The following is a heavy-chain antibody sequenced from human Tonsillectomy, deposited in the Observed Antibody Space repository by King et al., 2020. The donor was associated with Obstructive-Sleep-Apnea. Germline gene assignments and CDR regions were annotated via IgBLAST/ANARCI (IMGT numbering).Heavy chain of an antibody. J-gene: IGHJ4*02. CDR2: ISAYNGNT. D-gene: IGHD3-10*01. CDR1: GYTFTSYG. V-gene: IGHV1-18*01. CDR3: ARDPGAFLWFGALFLRDY. Sequence: QLVQSGAEVKKPGASVKVSCKASGYTFTSYGISWVRQAPGQGLEWMGWISAYNGNTNYAQKLQGRVTMTTDTSTSTAYMELRSLRSDDTAVYYCARDPGAFLWFGALFLRDYWGQGTLVTVSS.